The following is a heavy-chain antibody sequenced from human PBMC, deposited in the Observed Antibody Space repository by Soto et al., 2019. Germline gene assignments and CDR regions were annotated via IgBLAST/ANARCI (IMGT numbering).Heavy chain of an antibody. Sequence: EVQLLESGGGLVQPGGSLSLSCAASGFTFSSSAMSWVRQAPGKGLEWVSGFSISGGITYYAGSVKGRFTISRDNSKNTLYLQMNSLRADDTAVYYCAKDPSFSAWGQGTLVTVSS. CDR2: FSISGGIT. V-gene: IGHV3-23*01. CDR3: AKDPSFSA. CDR1: GFTFSSSA. J-gene: IGHJ5*02.